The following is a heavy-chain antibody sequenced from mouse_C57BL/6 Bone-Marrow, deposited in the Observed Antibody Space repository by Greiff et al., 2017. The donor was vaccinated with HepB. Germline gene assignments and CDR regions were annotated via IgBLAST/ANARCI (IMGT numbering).Heavy chain of an antibody. CDR2: IDPETGGT. D-gene: IGHD1-1*01. V-gene: IGHV1-15*01. CDR1: GYTFTDYE. CDR3: TICLDYYGSREGNY. J-gene: IGHJ2*01. Sequence: VKLMESGAELVRPGASVTLSCKASGYTFTDYEMHWVKQTPVHGLEWIGAIDPETGGTAYNQKFKGKAILTADKSSSTAYMELRSLTSEDSAVYYCTICLDYYGSREGNYWGQGTTLTVSS.